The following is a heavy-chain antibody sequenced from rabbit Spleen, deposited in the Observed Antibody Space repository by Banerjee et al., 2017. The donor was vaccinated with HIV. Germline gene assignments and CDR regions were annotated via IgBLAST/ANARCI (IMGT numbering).Heavy chain of an antibody. CDR1: GVSFSSSYW. D-gene: IGHD6-1*01. J-gene: IGHJ4*01. Sequence: QSLEESGGDLVKPGASLTLTCTASGVSFSSSYWICWVRQAPGKGLEWIGYIVPIFGVTYYANWVNGRFTISSHNAQNTLYLQLNSLAAADTATYFCVREAGYGGYGDANLWGQGTLVTVS. CDR3: VREAGYGGYGDANL. CDR2: IVPIFGVT. V-gene: IGHV1S40*01.